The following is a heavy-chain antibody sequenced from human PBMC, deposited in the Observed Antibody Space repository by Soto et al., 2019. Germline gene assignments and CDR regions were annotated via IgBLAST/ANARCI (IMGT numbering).Heavy chain of an antibody. D-gene: IGHD6-13*01. J-gene: IGHJ4*02. Sequence: PSETLSLTCTVSGGSISSYYWSWIRQPPGKGLEWIGYIYYSGSTTYNPSLKSRVTISVDMSKNQFSLKLTSVTAADTAVYYCARLRIGQQLHGEDSWGQGALVTVS. CDR1: GGSISSYY. V-gene: IGHV4-59*08. CDR3: ARLRIGQQLHGEDS. CDR2: IYYSGST.